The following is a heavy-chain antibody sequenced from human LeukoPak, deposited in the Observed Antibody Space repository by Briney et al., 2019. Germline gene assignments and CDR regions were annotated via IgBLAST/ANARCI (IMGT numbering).Heavy chain of an antibody. CDR2: LYSGGGT. Sequence: TGGSLRLSCAASGFTVSSNYMSWVRQAPGKGLESVSGLYSGGGTYYADSVKGRFDISRDNSKNTLYLQMNSLRAEDTAVYYCARDWVQYDLPRYSDCWGQGALVTVSS. D-gene: IGHD2-8*01. V-gene: IGHV3-66*01. J-gene: IGHJ4*02. CDR1: GFTVSSNY. CDR3: ARDWVQYDLPRYSDC.